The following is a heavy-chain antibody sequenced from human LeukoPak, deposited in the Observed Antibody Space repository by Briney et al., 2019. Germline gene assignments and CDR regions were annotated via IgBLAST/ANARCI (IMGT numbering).Heavy chain of an antibody. CDR3: ARILSIDQSYYFDY. CDR1: GFTFSRFW. V-gene: IGHV3-7*05. Sequence: GGSLRLSCAASGFTFSRFWMSWVRQAPGKGLEWVAKIKQDGSEKYYVDSVKGRFTISRDNAKRSLDLQLNSLRAEDTAIYYCARILSIDQSYYFDYWGQGTLVTVSS. J-gene: IGHJ4*02. D-gene: IGHD2-2*01. CDR2: IKQDGSEK.